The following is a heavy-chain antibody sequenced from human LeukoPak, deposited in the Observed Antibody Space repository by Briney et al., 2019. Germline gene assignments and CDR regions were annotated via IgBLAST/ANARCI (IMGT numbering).Heavy chain of an antibody. CDR3: ARDGPIVVVTATPPDY. D-gene: IGHD2-21*02. J-gene: IGHJ4*02. Sequence: SVKVSCKASGGTFSSYAISWVRQAPGQGLEWMGRIIPILGIANYAQKFQGRVTITADKSTSTAYMELSSLRSEDTAVYYCARDGPIVVVTATPPDYWGQGTLVTVSS. CDR2: IIPILGIA. CDR1: GGTFSSYA. V-gene: IGHV1-69*04.